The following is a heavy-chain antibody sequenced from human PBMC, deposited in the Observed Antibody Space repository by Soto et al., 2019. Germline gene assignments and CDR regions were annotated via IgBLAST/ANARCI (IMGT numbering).Heavy chain of an antibody. D-gene: IGHD3-22*01. CDR2: IGSSDNII. V-gene: IGHV3-11*01. CDR3: ARDLGYYESSGYFDY. CDR1: GFTFSDYY. J-gene: IGHJ4*02. Sequence: GGSLRLSCAASGFTFSDYYMSWIRQAPGKGLEWVSYIGSSDNIIYYADSVKGRFTISRDNAKNSLYLQMNSLRAEDTAVYYCARDLGYYESSGYFDYWGQGTLVTFSS.